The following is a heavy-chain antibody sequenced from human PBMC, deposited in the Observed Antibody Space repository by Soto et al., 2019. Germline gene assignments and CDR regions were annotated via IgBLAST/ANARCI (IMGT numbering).Heavy chain of an antibody. J-gene: IGHJ4*02. CDR3: ARDRAQLWPNYFDY. CDR1: RGSFSGYY. CDR2: INHSGST. V-gene: IGHV4-34*09. D-gene: IGHD5-18*01. Sequence: SITCALYRGSFSGYYWSWVRQPPGKGLEWIGEINHSGSTNYNPSLKSRVTISVDTSKNQFSLKLSSVTAADTAVYYCARDRAQLWPNYFDYWGQGTLVP.